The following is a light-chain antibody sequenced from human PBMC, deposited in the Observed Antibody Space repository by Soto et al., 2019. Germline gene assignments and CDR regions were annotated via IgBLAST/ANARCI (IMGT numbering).Light chain of an antibody. CDR3: LQYQSYWT. CDR1: QSISSQ. CDR2: QAS. Sequence: DIQMTQSPSTLSASVGDRVSITCRASQSISSQWAWYQQKPGKSPNLLLYQASNLETGVPSRFTGSGSGTEFTLTISSLQADALATYYCLQYQSYWTFGQGTKVEVK. V-gene: IGKV1-5*03. J-gene: IGKJ1*01.